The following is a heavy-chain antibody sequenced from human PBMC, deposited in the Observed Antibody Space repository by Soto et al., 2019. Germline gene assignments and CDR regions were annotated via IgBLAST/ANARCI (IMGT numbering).Heavy chain of an antibody. CDR2: IDWDDDK. J-gene: IGHJ4*02. CDR1: GFSLSTTAIY. Sequence: SGPTLVNPTQTLTLTCTFSGFSLSTTAIYVSWIRQPPGKALKWLARIDWDDDKYYSTSLKTRLTISKDTSKKQVVLTMTNMDPVDTASYYCARMYSSGWRGGFDYWGQGTLVTVSA. V-gene: IGHV2-70*11. CDR3: ARMYSSGWRGGFDY. D-gene: IGHD6-19*01.